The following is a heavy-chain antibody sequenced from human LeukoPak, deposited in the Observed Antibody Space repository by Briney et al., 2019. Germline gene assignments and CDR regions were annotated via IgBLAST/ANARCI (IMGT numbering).Heavy chain of an antibody. D-gene: IGHD3-22*01. CDR1: GYTFTSYD. Sequence: ASVKVSCKASGYTFTSYDINWVRQATGQGLEWMGWMNPNSGNTGYAQKFQGRVTMTRNTSISTAYMELSSLRSEDTAVYYCARGSRNYDSSGYYLHDAFDIWGQGTMVTASS. J-gene: IGHJ3*02. CDR3: ARGSRNYDSSGYYLHDAFDI. V-gene: IGHV1-8*01. CDR2: MNPNSGNT.